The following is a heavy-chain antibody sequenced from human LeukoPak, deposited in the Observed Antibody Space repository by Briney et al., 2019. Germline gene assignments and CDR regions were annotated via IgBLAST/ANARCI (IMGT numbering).Heavy chain of an antibody. J-gene: IGHJ6*03. CDR3: ARVWGGDCYSFCYYYMDV. Sequence: GGSLRLSCAASGFTFSSYWMSWVRQAPGKGLEWVANIKQDGSEKYYVDSVKGRFTISRDNAKNSLYLQMNSLRAEDTAVYYCARVWGGDCYSFCYYYMDVWGKGTTVTVSS. D-gene: IGHD2-21*02. V-gene: IGHV3-7*01. CDR2: IKQDGSEK. CDR1: GFTFSSYW.